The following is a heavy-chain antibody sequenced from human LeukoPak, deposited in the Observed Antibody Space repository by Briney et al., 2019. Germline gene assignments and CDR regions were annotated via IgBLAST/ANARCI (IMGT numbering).Heavy chain of an antibody. D-gene: IGHD3-16*01. CDR1: GFTFSSYS. V-gene: IGHV3-21*03. J-gene: IGHJ4*02. CDR3: ARDGAYTGAKYY. Sequence: WGSLRLSCAASGFTFSSYSMNWVRQAPGKGLEWVSSISSSSSYIYYAHSLKGRFTISRDNPKNSLSLHMNSQRAEDTPGYYCARDGAYTGAKYYWGQGNLVTVSS. CDR2: ISSSSSYI.